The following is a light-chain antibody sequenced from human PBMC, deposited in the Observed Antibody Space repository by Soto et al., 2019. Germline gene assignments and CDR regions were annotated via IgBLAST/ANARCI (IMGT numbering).Light chain of an antibody. CDR1: QSVNSNY. CDR2: GAS. V-gene: IGKV3-20*01. Sequence: EIVLTQSPGTLSLSPGERATLSCRASQSVNSNYLGWYQKKPGQAPRLLIYGASNRATGIPDRFSGSGSGTDFTLTISRLEAEDFAVYYCQHYGSSPPHTFGQGTRLEMK. J-gene: IGKJ5*01. CDR3: QHYGSSPPHT.